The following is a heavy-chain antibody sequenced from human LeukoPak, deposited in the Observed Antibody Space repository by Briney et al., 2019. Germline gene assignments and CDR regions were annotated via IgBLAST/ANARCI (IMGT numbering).Heavy chain of an antibody. D-gene: IGHD3-22*01. J-gene: IGHJ4*02. CDR2: ISAYNGNT. V-gene: IGHV1-18*01. CDR3: ARGNNYYYDSSGYLDY. Sequence: GASVKVPCTASGYTFTSYGISWVRQAPGQGLEWMGWISAYNGNTNYAQKLQGRVTMTTDTSTSTAYMELSSLRSEDTAVYYCARGNNYYYDSSGYLDYWGQGTLVTVSS. CDR1: GYTFTSYG.